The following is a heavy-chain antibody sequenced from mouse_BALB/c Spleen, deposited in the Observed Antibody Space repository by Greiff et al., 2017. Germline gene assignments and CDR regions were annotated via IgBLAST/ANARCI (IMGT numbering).Heavy chain of an antibody. CDR1: GYTFSSYW. J-gene: IGHJ3*01. Sequence: VQLQESGAELMKPGASVKISCKATGYTFSSYWIEWVKQRPGHGLEWIGEILPGSGSTNYNEKFKGKATFTADTSSNTAYMQLSSLTSEDSAVYYCARRGDYAGSWFAYWGQGTLVTVSA. CDR2: ILPGSGST. CDR3: ARRGDYAGSWFAY. D-gene: IGHD2-4*01. V-gene: IGHV1-9*01.